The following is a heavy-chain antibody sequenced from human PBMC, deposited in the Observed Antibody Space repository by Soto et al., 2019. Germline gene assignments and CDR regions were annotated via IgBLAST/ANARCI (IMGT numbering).Heavy chain of an antibody. V-gene: IGHV1-58*02. Sequence: ASVKVSCKASGFTFTSSAMQGVRQARGQRLEWIGWIVVGSGNTNYAQKFQERVTITRDMSTSTAYMELSSLRSEDTAVYYCAAKYYGSGSYYNYFDYWGQGTLVTVSS. CDR2: IVVGSGNT. CDR3: AAKYYGSGSYYNYFDY. D-gene: IGHD3-10*01. J-gene: IGHJ4*02. CDR1: GFTFTSSA.